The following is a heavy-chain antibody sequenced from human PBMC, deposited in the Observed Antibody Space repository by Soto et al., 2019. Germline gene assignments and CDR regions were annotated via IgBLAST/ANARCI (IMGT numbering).Heavy chain of an antibody. CDR2: TNAGNGHT. CDR1: GYTFTSYA. D-gene: IGHD6-13*01. J-gene: IGHJ5*02. Sequence: QVQLGQSGAEEKKPGAPVKVSWKASGYTFTSYAMNWLRQAPGQRLEWMGWTNAGNGHTKYSQKFQGRVTITRDTSASTRYMELSRLRSEDTAVYYCAIIRTGKPYSSGWYVGWFDPWGRGTLVTVSS. V-gene: IGHV1-3*05. CDR3: AIIRTGKPYSSGWYVGWFDP.